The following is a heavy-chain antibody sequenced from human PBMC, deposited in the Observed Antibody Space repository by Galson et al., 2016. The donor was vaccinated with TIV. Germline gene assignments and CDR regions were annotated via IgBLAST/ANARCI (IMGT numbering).Heavy chain of an antibody. CDR1: GYIFINYY. CDR2: FNPDSGAT. CDR3: ARVNWARAFDY. Sequence: SVKVSCKASGYIFINYYIHWVRQAPGQGLEWLGWFNPDSGATQYAQKFQGEVTMTRDTSISTAYMELRRLISDDTAVYYCARVNWARAFDYWGQGTQVTVSS. D-gene: IGHD7-27*01. J-gene: IGHJ4*02. V-gene: IGHV1-2*02.